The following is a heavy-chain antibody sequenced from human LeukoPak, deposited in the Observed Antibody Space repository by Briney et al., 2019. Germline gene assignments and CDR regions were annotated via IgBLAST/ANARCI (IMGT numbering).Heavy chain of an antibody. D-gene: IGHD2-15*01. CDR3: AKQLGYCSDGSCYFPY. V-gene: IGHV3-23*01. Sequence: PGGSLRLSCAASGFTFSSSAVSWVRQAPGKGLEWVSAISNNGGYTYYADSVQGRFTISRDNSKGTLCLQMNSLRAEDTAVYYCAKQLGYCSDGSCYFPYWGQGTLVTVSS. CDR2: ISNNGGYT. J-gene: IGHJ4*02. CDR1: GFTFSSSA.